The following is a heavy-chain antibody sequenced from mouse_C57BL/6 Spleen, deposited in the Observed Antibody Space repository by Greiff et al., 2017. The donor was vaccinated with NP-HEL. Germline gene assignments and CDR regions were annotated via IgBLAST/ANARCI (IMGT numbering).Heavy chain of an antibody. V-gene: IGHV1-72*01. CDR2: IDPNSGGT. CDR1: GYTFTSYW. D-gene: IGHD2-4*01. J-gene: IGHJ4*01. Sequence: QVQLQQPGAELVKPGASVKLSCKASGYTFTSYWMHWVKQRPGRGLEWIGRIDPNSGGTKYNEKFKSKATLTVDKPSSTAYMQLSSLTSDDSAVYYCARSGYDYDYHYYAMDYWGQGTSVTVSS. CDR3: ARSGYDYDYHYYAMDY.